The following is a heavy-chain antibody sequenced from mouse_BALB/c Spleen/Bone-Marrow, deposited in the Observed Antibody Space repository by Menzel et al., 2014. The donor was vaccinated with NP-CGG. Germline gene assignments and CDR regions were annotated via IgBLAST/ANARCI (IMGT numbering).Heavy chain of an antibody. CDR3: ARCNYRYDGDFDY. D-gene: IGHD2-14*01. Sequence: EVQLQQSGPELVKPGASVKISCKASGYSFTGYFMNWVMQSHGKSLEWIGRINPYNGDTFYNQKFKGKATLTVDKSSSTAHMELRSLASEGSAVYYCARCNYRYDGDFDYWGQGTTLTVSS. V-gene: IGHV1-20*02. CDR1: GYSFTGYF. J-gene: IGHJ2*01. CDR2: INPYNGDT.